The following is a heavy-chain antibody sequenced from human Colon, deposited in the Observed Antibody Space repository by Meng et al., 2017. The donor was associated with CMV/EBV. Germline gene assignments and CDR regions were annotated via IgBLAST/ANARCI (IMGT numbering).Heavy chain of an antibody. Sequence: HYVGLVRHAPDTGLEWIGRSKNNANSNSTEYAASVKGIFTISRDESKNSLHLQMNSLKTEDTAVYFCVSDTCHFDSSGYPHWYFDLWGRGTLVTVSS. J-gene: IGHJ2*01. D-gene: IGHD3-22*01. V-gene: IGHV3-72*01. CDR3: VSDTCHFDSSGYPHWYFDL. CDR1: HY. CDR2: SKNNANSNST.